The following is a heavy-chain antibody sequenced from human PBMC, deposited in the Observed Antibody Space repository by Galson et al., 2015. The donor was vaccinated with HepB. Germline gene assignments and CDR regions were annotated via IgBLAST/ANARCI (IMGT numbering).Heavy chain of an antibody. CDR1: GFIFNNYG. CDR3: ATDHPIRGEWCQH. Sequence: SLRLSCAAFGFIFNNYGMNWVRQAPGKGLEWVSHISSSTNDTYYADSVKGRFTISRDNANNALYLQMNSLRDDDTAVYYCATDHPIRGEWCQHWGQGTLVTVSS. V-gene: IGHV3-48*02. D-gene: IGHD2-8*01. CDR2: ISSSTNDT. J-gene: IGHJ1*01.